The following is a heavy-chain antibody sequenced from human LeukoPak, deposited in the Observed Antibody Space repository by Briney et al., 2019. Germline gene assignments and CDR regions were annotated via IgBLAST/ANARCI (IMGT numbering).Heavy chain of an antibody. CDR1: GFSLGSSGMG. V-gene: IGHV2-5*02. Sequence: SGPTLVSPTQTLTLTCTFSGFSLGSSGMGVGWICQPPGKALEWLALFSWDGDKRYTPSLKTRLTITKDTSKNQVVLTMTDLDPVDTATYYCADGRWVQLAIYFANWGQGALVTVSS. CDR2: FSWDGDK. CDR3: ADGRWVQLAIYFAN. J-gene: IGHJ4*02. D-gene: IGHD5-24*01.